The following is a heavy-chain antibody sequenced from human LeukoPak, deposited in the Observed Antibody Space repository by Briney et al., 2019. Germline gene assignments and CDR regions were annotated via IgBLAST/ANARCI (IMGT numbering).Heavy chain of an antibody. V-gene: IGHV3-23*01. J-gene: IGHJ6*02. Sequence: GGSLRLSCAASGFTFSSYAMSWVRQAPGKGLEWVSAISGSGGSTYYADSVKGRFTVSRDNSKNTLYLQMNSLRAEDTAVYYCAKDAARTTGTTALYYYGMDVWGQGTTVTVSS. D-gene: IGHD1-1*01. CDR2: ISGSGGST. CDR1: GFTFSSYA. CDR3: AKDAARTTGTTALYYYGMDV.